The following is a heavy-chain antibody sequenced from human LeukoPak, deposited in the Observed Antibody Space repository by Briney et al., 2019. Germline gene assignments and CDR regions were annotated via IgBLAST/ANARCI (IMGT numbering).Heavy chain of an antibody. J-gene: IGHJ6*02. Sequence: SETLSLTCTVSGGSISSYYWSWIRQPPGKGLEWIGYIYYSGCTNYNPSLKSRVTISVDTSKNQFSLKLSSVTAADTAVYYCARDFGEYCSGGSCQRDYYYGMDVWGQGTTVTVSS. D-gene: IGHD2-15*01. V-gene: IGHV4-59*01. CDR2: IYYSGCT. CDR1: GGSISSYY. CDR3: ARDFGEYCSGGSCQRDYYYGMDV.